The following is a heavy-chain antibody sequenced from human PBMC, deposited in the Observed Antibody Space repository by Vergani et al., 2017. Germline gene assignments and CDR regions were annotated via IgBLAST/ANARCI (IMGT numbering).Heavy chain of an antibody. CDR3: ARWGEDCNSIGCHKGGFYF. V-gene: IGHV4-39*02. J-gene: IGHJ4*02. Sequence: QLHLQESGPGLVKPSETLSLTCTASGASISYSSHFWGWVRQPPGKGLEWIGSIHYSGSTYYNPSVTSRVTISVDTSKNHFSLKLNSMTAADTAVYYCARWGEDCNSIGCHKGGFYFWGQGTLVTVSS. D-gene: IGHD2/OR15-2a*01. CDR1: GASISYSSHF. CDR2: IHYSGST.